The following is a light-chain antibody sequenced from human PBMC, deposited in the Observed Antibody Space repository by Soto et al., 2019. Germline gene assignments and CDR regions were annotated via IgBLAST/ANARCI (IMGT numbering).Light chain of an antibody. CDR1: SSDVGAYNS. CDR3: LSYTPNNTWV. J-gene: IGLJ3*02. Sequence: QSVLTQPASVSESPGQSVTISCTGTSSDVGAYNSVCWFQQHTGKAPKLIIYEVRIRSSGISSRFSASRSGNTASLTISGLQAEDEADYYCLSYTPNNTWVFGGGTKVTVL. V-gene: IGLV2-14*01. CDR2: EVR.